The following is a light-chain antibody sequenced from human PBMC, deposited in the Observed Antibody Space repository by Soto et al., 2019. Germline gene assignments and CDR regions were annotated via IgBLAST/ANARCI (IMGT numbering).Light chain of an antibody. CDR2: GAS. Sequence: VLTQSPGTLSLSPGDRATLSCRASQSVSNNYLAWFQQKPGQPPSLLIYGASARATGTPERFSGSGSGTDFTLTISRLEPEDFAVYYCQQYGSSPRTFGQGTKVDI. CDR3: QQYGSSPRT. V-gene: IGKV3-20*01. CDR1: QSVSNNY. J-gene: IGKJ1*01.